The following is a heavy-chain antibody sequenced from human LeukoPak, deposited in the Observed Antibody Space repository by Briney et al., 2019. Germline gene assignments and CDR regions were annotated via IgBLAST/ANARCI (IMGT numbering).Heavy chain of an antibody. CDR3: ARVRESTAGSFDY. D-gene: IGHD1-26*01. CDR2: IIPIFGTA. CDR1: GGTFISYA. Sequence: SVNVSCKSSGGTFISYAISWVRQAPGQGLELMGGIIPIFGTANYAQKFQGRVTITEDKSTSTAYMELSSLRSEDTAVYYCARVRESTAGSFDYWGQGPLVSVCS. J-gene: IGHJ4*02. V-gene: IGHV1-69*06.